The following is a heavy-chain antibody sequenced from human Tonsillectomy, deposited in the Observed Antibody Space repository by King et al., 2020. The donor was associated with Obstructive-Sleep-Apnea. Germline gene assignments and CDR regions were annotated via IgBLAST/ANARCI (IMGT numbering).Heavy chain of an antibody. D-gene: IGHD6-13*01. J-gene: IGHJ5*02. CDR2: ISRCGSTI. CDR1: GFTFSDYY. Sequence: VQLVESGGGLVKPGGSLRLSCAASGFTFSDYYMSWIRQAPGKGLEWVSYISRCGSTIYYADSVKGRFTISRDNAKNSLYLQMNSLRAEDTAVYYCARDSRIAAAGKRHGWFDPWGQGTLVTVSS. V-gene: IGHV3-11*01. CDR3: ARDSRIAAAGKRHGWFDP.